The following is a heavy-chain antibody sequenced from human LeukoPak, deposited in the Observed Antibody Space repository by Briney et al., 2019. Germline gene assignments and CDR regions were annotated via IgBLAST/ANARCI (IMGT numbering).Heavy chain of an antibody. CDR1: GGSFSGYY. V-gene: IGHV4-34*01. Sequence: SETLSLTCAVYGGSFSGYYWSWIRQPPGKGLEWIGEINHSGSTNYNPSLKSRVTISVDTSNNQFSLKLSSVTAADTAVYYCARALSSSWYKNWFDPWGQGTLVTVSS. CDR2: INHSGST. D-gene: IGHD6-13*01. CDR3: ARALSSSWYKNWFDP. J-gene: IGHJ5*02.